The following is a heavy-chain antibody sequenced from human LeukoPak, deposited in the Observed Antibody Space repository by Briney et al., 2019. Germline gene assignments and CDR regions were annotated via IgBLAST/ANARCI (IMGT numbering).Heavy chain of an antibody. V-gene: IGHV3-11*01. Sequence: GGSLRLSCAASGFTFSGYYMSWIRQVPGKGLEWVSYIGLTDTTIYYADSLKGRFAISRDNAKNSLYLHTHSLRAEDTAIYYCARLKLGYWYFDLWGRGTLLTVSS. D-gene: IGHD7-27*01. CDR1: GFTFSGYY. CDR2: IGLTDTTI. J-gene: IGHJ2*01. CDR3: ARLKLGYWYFDL.